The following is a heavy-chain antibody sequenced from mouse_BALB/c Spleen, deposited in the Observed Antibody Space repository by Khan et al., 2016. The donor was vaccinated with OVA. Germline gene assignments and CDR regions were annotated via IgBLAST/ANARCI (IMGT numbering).Heavy chain of an antibody. J-gene: IGHJ3*01. CDR3: TRDYYGSSYVAD. V-gene: IGHV5-17*02. CDR1: GFTFSNFG. Sequence: EVQLVESGGGLVQPGGSRKLSCAASGFTFSNFGMHWVRQAPEKGLEWVAYISSGSFTINYADTVQGRFTISRDNPKNTLFLQMTSLRSEDTATYYCTRDYYGSSYVADWGQGTLVTVSA. D-gene: IGHD1-1*01. CDR2: ISSGSFTI.